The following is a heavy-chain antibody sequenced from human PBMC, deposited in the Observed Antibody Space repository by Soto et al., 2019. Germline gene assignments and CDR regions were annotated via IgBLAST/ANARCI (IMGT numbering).Heavy chain of an antibody. V-gene: IGHV4-59*12. D-gene: IGHD3-22*01. Sequence: PSATLSLTCPVSRNSIFNYYWRWIRQSPGRGLEWIGYLYYSGGTNYNPSLNGRVTILVDTSKNQFSLKLTSLTAADTAVYYCARVNYYESTYAFDIWGHGTMVT. CDR1: RNSIFNYY. CDR2: LYYSGGT. J-gene: IGHJ3*02. CDR3: ARVNYYESTYAFDI.